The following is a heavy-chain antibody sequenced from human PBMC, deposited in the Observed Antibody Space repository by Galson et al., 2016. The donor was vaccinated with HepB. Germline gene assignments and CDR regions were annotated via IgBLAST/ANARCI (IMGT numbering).Heavy chain of an antibody. CDR1: GYSFTSYW. CDR2: IDPSDSYT. V-gene: IGHV5-10-1*01. J-gene: IGHJ4*02. CDR3: ARHPITVMIVGAFDF. Sequence: QSGAEVKKPGESLRISCKGSGYSFTSYWIIWVRQMPGKGLQWMGRIDPSDSYTNYSPSFQGHVTISADKSITTAYLQWSSLKASDTAMYYCARHPITVMIVGAFDFWGQGTLVTVSS. D-gene: IGHD3-22*01.